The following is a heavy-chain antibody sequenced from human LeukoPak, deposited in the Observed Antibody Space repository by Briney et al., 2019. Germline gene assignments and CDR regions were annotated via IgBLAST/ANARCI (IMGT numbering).Heavy chain of an antibody. V-gene: IGHV1-46*01. D-gene: IGHD3-22*01. CDR2: INPSGGST. Sequence: GASVKVSCKASGYTFTSYYMHWVRQAPGQGLEWMGIINPSGGSTSYAQKFQGRVTMTRDTSTSTVYMELSSLRSEDTAVYYCARDGRSYYDTYYYYGMDVWGQGTTVTVSS. J-gene: IGHJ6*02. CDR1: GYTFTSYY. CDR3: ARDGRSYYDTYYYYGMDV.